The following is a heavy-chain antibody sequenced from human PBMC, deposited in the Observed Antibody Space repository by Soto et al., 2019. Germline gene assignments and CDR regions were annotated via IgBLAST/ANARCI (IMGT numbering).Heavy chain of an antibody. D-gene: IGHD2-21*01. Sequence: ASVKVSCKASGYTFTSYAMHWLRQAPGQRLEWMGWINAGNDNTKYSQKFQGRVTITRDTSASTAYMELSSLRSEDTAVYYCARGGEPIDYCGQGSLVTVSS. J-gene: IGHJ4*02. CDR2: INAGNDNT. V-gene: IGHV1-3*01. CDR1: GYTFTSYA. CDR3: ARGGEPIDY.